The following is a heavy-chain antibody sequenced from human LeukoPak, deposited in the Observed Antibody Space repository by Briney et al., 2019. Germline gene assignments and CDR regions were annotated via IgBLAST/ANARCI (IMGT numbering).Heavy chain of an antibody. CDR3: AREDLYGY. J-gene: IGHJ4*02. D-gene: IGHD2-8*01. V-gene: IGHV3-30*04. CDR1: GFTFSEYT. Sequence: PGGSLRLSCAASGFTFSEYTMHWVRQAPGKGLEWVASISYDGSKKHYADSVSGRFTISRDNSKNTLHLQMSGLRTEVTAVYYCAREDLYGYWGQGTLVTVSS. CDR2: ISYDGSKK.